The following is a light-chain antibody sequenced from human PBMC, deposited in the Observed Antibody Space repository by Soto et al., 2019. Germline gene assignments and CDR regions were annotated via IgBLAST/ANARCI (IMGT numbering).Light chain of an antibody. J-gene: IGKJ1*01. CDR2: GAS. CDR1: QSVSNSF. CDR3: QQYGSSPPT. Sequence: IVLTQSPGTLSLSPGERATLSCRASQSVSNSFLAWYQQNPGQAPRLLISGASSRATGIPDRFSGSGSGTHFPLTISILEPEYVAAYYCQQYGSSPPTFGQGTKVEIK. V-gene: IGKV3-20*01.